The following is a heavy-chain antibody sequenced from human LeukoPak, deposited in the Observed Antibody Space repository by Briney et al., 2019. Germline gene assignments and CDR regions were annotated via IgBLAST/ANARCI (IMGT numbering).Heavy chain of an antibody. CDR3: ANPHSPTVIIHPGYSDL. J-gene: IGHJ2*01. Sequence: PSETLSLTCAVYGGSFSGYYWSWIRQPPGKGLEWIGEINHSGSTNYNPSLKSRVTISVDTSKNQFSLKLSSVTAADTAVYYCANPHSPTVIIHPGYSDLGGRGTLV. D-gene: IGHD4-17*01. CDR1: GGSFSGYY. V-gene: IGHV4-34*01. CDR2: INHSGST.